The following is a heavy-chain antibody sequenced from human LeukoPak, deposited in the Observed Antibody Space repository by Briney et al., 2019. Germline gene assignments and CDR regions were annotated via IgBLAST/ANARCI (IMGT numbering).Heavy chain of an antibody. CDR2: IIPIFGTA. J-gene: IGHJ5*02. CDR1: GGTFSSYA. Sequence: GSSVKVSCKASGGTFSSYAISWVRQAPGQGLEWMGGIIPIFGTANYAQKFQGRVTITTDESTSTAYMELSSLRSEDTAVYYCARIVVVVPAAIGVEWWFDPWGQGTLVTVSS. D-gene: IGHD2-2*01. CDR3: ARIVVVVPAAIGVEWWFDP. V-gene: IGHV1-69*05.